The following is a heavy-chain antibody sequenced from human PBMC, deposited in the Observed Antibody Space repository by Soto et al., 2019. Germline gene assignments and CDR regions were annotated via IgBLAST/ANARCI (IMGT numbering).Heavy chain of an antibody. J-gene: IGHJ4*02. CDR3: ARGYCSSSGCSHYFDH. CDR2: INPTSGGT. D-gene: IGHD2-2*01. CDR1: GYTFPGNY. Sequence: ASVKVSGKASGYTFPGNYMHWVRQAPGQGLEWMALINPTSGGTNYAQKFQGRVTMTWDTSISTAYMELSRLRSDDTAIYYCARGYCSSSGCSHYFDHWGQGTLVTVSS. V-gene: IGHV1-2*02.